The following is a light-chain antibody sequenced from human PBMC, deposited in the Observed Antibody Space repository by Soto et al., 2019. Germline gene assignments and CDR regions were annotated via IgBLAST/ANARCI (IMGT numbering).Light chain of an antibody. J-gene: IGKJ2*01. CDR1: RSIGSN. CDR3: QQYDNWPHT. V-gene: IGKV3D-15*01. Sequence: EIVMTQSPATLSVSPGERATPSCRASRSIGSNLAWYQQKPGQAPRLLIYGASTRATGIPARFSGSGSGTEFTLTISSLQSEDFAVYSCQQYDNWPHTFGQGTKLEIK. CDR2: GAS.